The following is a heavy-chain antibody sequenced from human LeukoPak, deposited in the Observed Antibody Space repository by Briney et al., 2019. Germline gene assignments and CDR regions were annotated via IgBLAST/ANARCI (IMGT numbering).Heavy chain of an antibody. CDR2: IKQDGSEK. CDR1: GFTFSSYW. D-gene: IGHD3-22*01. Sequence: GGSLRLSCAASGFTFSSYWMSWVRQAPGKGLEWVANIKQDGSEKYYVDSVKGRFTISRDNAKNSLYLQMNSLRAEDTAVYYCARVERSFFYDSRGSGYSYYFDSWGQGSLVTVSS. CDR3: ARVERSFFYDSRGSGYSYYFDS. V-gene: IGHV3-7*01. J-gene: IGHJ4*02.